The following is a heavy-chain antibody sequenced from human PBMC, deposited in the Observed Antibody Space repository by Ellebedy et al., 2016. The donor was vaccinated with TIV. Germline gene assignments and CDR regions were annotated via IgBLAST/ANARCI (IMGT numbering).Heavy chain of an antibody. CDR3: GIRPSYYGSGRAYDH. CDR1: GFYFGGYD. J-gene: IGHJ5*02. D-gene: IGHD3-10*01. CDR2: ISYSGSRK. V-gene: IGHV3-30*03. Sequence: GGSLRLSXVGSGFYFGGYDLFWVRQAPGKGLEWVADISYSGSRKEYADSAKGRFSISRDNSRNTLFLQIDTLRSDDTAVYFCGIRPSYYGSGRAYDHWGRGTLLTVSS.